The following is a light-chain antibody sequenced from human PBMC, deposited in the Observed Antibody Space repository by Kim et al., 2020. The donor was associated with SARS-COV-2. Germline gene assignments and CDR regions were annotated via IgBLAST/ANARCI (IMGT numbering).Light chain of an antibody. CDR2: DAS. V-gene: IGKV1-33*01. CDR1: RDISHY. Sequence: ASVGDRVSSTCQASRDISHYVHWYQQNPGKAPKILFFDASTLEARVPSRFSGSGSGTSFTFTISSLQPDDIATYYCQQYDNLPLTFGGGTKVDIK. CDR3: QQYDNLPLT. J-gene: IGKJ4*01.